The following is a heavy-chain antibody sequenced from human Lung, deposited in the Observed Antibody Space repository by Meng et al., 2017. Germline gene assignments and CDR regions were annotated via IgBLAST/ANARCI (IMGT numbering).Heavy chain of an antibody. J-gene: IGHJ2*01. CDR2: IYNSGST. CDR1: GGSISSSNYY. Sequence: GQLQCSGPGLWKPSQTLSLPCTVSGGSISSSNYYWSWIRQPPGKGLEWSGHIYNSGSTYYNPSLKSRITISVDTSKNQFSLKLSSVTAADTAVYYCARGQKGYFDLWGRGTLVTVSS. CDR3: ARGQKGYFDL. V-gene: IGHV4-30-4*01.